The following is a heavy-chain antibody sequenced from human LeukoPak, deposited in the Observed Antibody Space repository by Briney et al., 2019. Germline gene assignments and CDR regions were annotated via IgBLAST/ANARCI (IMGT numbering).Heavy chain of an antibody. D-gene: IGHD2-8*01. CDR2: INHSGST. CDR1: GGSFSGYY. V-gene: IGHV4-34*01. J-gene: IGHJ4*02. CDR3: ARSPVDCTNGVCYHDY. Sequence: SETLSLTCAVYGGSFSGYYWSWIRQPPGKGLEWIGEINHSGSTNYNPSLKSRVTISVDTSKSQFSLKLSSVTAADTAVYYCARSPVDCTNGVCYHDYWGQGTLVTVSS.